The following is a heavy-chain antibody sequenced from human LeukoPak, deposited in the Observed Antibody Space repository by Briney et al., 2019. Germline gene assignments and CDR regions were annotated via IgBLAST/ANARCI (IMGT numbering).Heavy chain of an antibody. V-gene: IGHV1-2*02. D-gene: IGHD6-13*01. CDR1: GYTFTGYY. Sequence: GASVKVSCKASGYTFTGYYMHWVRQAPGQGLEWMGWINPNSGGTNYAQKFQGRVTMTRDTSISTAYMELSRLRSDDTAVYYCARDLGSSSWYLDYWGQGTLVTVSS. CDR2: INPNSGGT. J-gene: IGHJ4*02. CDR3: ARDLGSSSWYLDY.